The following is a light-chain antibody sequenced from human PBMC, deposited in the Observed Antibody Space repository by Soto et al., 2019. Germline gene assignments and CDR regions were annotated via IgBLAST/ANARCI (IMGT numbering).Light chain of an antibody. Sequence: DIQMTQSPSSVSASVGDRVTITCRASRDINTWLAWYQQKPGKAPKLLISAASSLQSGVPSRFSGSGSGTDFTLNISSLQPEDFATYYCQEAHTVPFTFGPGTKVDV. J-gene: IGKJ3*01. CDR1: RDINTW. V-gene: IGKV1-12*01. CDR2: AAS. CDR3: QEAHTVPFT.